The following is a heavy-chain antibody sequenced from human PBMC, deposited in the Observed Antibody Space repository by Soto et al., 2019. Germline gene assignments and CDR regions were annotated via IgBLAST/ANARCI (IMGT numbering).Heavy chain of an antibody. Sequence: VKVSCKASGGTFSSYAISWVRQAPGQGLEWMGGIIPIFGTANYAQKFQGRVTMTEDTSTDTAYMELSSLRSEDTAVYYCATVADSSGWYIDPWGQGTLVTVSS. D-gene: IGHD6-19*01. CDR3: ATVADSSGWYIDP. V-gene: IGHV1-69*06. CDR1: GGTFSSYA. J-gene: IGHJ5*02. CDR2: IIPIFGTA.